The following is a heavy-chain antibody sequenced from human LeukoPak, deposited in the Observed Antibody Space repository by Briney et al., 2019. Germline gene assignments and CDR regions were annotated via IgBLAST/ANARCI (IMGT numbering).Heavy chain of an antibody. J-gene: IGHJ4*02. CDR1: GFTLSNYW. V-gene: IGHV3-74*01. CDR3: ASSGIGHYYFDF. CDR2: IPNDGSDT. Sequence: PGGSLRLSCVVSGFTLSNYWMHWLRQVPGKGLMWVARIPNDGSDTGYADSVKGRFTISRDDAKNTLFLQMNSLRAEDTAVYYCASSGIGHYYFDFWGQGALVTVSS. D-gene: IGHD3-10*01.